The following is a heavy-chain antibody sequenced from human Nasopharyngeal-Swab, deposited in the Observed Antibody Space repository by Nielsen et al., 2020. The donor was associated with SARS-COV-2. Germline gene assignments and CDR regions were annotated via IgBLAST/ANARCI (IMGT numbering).Heavy chain of an antibody. CDR1: GYTFTSYA. J-gene: IGHJ4*02. V-gene: IGHV1-3*01. Sequence: ASLKVSCKASGYTFTSYAMHWVRQAPGQRLEWMGWINAGNGNTKYSQKFQGRVTITRDTSASTAYMELSSLRSEDTAVYYCATRRQTGPWMDWGQGTLVTVSS. D-gene: IGHD7-27*01. CDR3: ATRRQTGPWMD. CDR2: INAGNGNT.